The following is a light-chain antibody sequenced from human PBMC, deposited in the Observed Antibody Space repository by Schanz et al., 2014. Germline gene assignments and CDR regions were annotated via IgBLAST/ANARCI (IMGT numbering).Light chain of an antibody. CDR2: TAS. V-gene: IGKV1-39*01. CDR3: QHSHSAPFT. J-gene: IGKJ3*01. Sequence: DIRMTQSPSSLSASVGDGVTITCRTSQVINKYLNWYQQKEGKAPRLLIYTASTLQTGVPSRFIASGSGTEFTLAIGSLQPEDVATYYCQHSHSAPFTFGPGTKVDIK. CDR1: QVINKY.